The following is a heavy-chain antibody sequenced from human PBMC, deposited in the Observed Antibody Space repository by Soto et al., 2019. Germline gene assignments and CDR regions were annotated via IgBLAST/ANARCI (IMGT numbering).Heavy chain of an antibody. CDR2: ISYDGSNK. J-gene: IGHJ4*02. CDR3: ARDSVPYSSSWEHYFDY. V-gene: IGHV3-30-3*01. D-gene: IGHD6-13*01. CDR1: GFPFSSYA. Sequence: QVQLVESGGGVVQPGRSLRLSCAASGFPFSSYAMHWVRQAPGEGLEWGAVISYDGSNKYYADSVKGRFTISRDNSKNTLYLQMNSLRAEDTAVYYCARDSVPYSSSWEHYFDYWGQGTLVTVSS.